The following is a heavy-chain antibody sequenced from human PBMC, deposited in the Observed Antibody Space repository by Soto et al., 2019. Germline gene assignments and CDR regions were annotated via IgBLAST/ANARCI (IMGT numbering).Heavy chain of an antibody. CDR2: ISYDGSNK. V-gene: IGHV3-30-3*01. Sequence: GGSLRLSCAASGFTFSSYAMHWVRQAPDKGLEWVAVISYDGSNKYYADSVKGRFTISRDNSKNTLYLQMNSLRAEDTVVYYCAREDYDILTGYYYYGMDVWGQGTTVTVSS. CDR1: GFTFSSYA. J-gene: IGHJ6*02. D-gene: IGHD3-9*01. CDR3: AREDYDILTGYYYYGMDV.